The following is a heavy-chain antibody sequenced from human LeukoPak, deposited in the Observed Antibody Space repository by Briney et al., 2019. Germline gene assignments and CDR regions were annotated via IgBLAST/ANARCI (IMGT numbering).Heavy chain of an antibody. D-gene: IGHD2-2*01. CDR1: GFTFSSYW. J-gene: IGHJ4*02. CDR3: ARDQGYCSSTSCYSAVDY. Sequence: PGGPLRLSCAASGFTFSSYWMSWVRQAPGKGLEWVANIKQDGSEKYYVDSVKGRFTISRDNAKNSLYLQMNSLRAEDTAVYYCARDQGYCSSTSCYSAVDYWGQGTLVTVSS. V-gene: IGHV3-7*01. CDR2: IKQDGSEK.